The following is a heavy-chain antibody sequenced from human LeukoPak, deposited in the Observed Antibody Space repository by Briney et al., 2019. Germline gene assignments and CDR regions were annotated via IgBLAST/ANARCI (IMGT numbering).Heavy chain of an antibody. V-gene: IGHV4-59*01. D-gene: IGHD6-19*01. J-gene: IGHJ2*01. CDR1: GGSISSYY. CDR2: IYYSGNT. Sequence: KPSETLYLTCTVSGGSISSYYWSWIRQPPGKELERIGYIYYSGNTNYNPSLKSRVTISVDTSKNQFSLKLSSVTAADTAVYYCARDSSGWYLEGWYFDLWGRGTLVTVSS. CDR3: ARDSSGWYLEGWYFDL.